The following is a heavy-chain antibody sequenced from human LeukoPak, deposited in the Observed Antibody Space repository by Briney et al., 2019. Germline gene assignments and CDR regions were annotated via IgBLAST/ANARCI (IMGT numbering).Heavy chain of an antibody. CDR2: ISGGGGST. J-gene: IGHJ4*02. V-gene: IGHV3-23*01. CDR1: GFTFSSYA. CDR3: AKDSYDSSGSRYDY. D-gene: IGHD3-22*01. Sequence: GGSLRLSCAASGFTFSSYAMSWVRQDPGKGLEWVSAISGGGGSTFYADSVKGRFTISRDNSKSTLYLQMNSLRAEDTAVYYCAKDSYDSSGSRYDYWGQGTLVTVSS.